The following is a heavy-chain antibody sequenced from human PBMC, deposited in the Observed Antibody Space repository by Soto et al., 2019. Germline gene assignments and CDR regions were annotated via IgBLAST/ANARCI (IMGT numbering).Heavy chain of an antibody. Sequence: SVKVSCKASGGTFSSYAISWVRQAPGQGLEWMGGIIPIFGTANYAQKFQGRVTITADESTSTAYMELSSPRSEDTAVYYCAGDDYNYYYYYGMDVWGQGTTVTVS. J-gene: IGHJ6*02. V-gene: IGHV1-69*13. D-gene: IGHD4-4*01. CDR2: IIPIFGTA. CDR1: GGTFSSYA. CDR3: AGDDYNYYYYYGMDV.